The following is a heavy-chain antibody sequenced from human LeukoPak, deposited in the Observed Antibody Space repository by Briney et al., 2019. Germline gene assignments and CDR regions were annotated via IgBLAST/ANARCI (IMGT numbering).Heavy chain of an antibody. J-gene: IGHJ4*02. CDR3: ARSGQLHYFDY. D-gene: IGHD4-23*01. CDR2: INSDGSST. CDR1: GFTFSSYW. V-gene: IGHV3-74*01. Sequence: GGSLRLSCAASGFTFSSYWMHWVRQAPGKGLVWVSRINSDGSSTSYADSVKGRFTISRDNSKNTLYLQMNSLRAEDTAVYYCARSGQLHYFDYWGQGTLVTVSS.